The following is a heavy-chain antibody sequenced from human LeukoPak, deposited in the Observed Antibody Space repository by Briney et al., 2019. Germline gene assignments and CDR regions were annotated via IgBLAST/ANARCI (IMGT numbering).Heavy chain of an antibody. CDR3: AKDLATSIFGVVSNWFDP. CDR2: INPNSGGT. Sequence: ASVKVSCKASGYTFTGYYMHWVRQAPGQGLEWMGWINPNSGGTNYAQKFQGRVTMTRDTSISTAYMELSRLRSDDPAVYYCAKDLATSIFGVVSNWFDPWGQGTLVTVSS. J-gene: IGHJ5*02. CDR1: GYTFTGYY. V-gene: IGHV1-2*02. D-gene: IGHD3-3*01.